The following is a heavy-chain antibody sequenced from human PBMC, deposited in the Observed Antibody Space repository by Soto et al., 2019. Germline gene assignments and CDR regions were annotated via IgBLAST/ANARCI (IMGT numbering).Heavy chain of an antibody. CDR3: ARSYCSGGSCPNYYYYYMDV. Sequence: SVKVSCKASGGTFSSYTISWVRQAPGQGLEWMGRIIPILGIANYAQKFQGRVTITADKSTSTAYMELSSLRSEDTAVYYCARSYCSGGSCPNYYYYYMDVWGKGTTVTVSS. J-gene: IGHJ6*03. CDR1: GGTFSSYT. CDR2: IIPILGIA. D-gene: IGHD2-15*01. V-gene: IGHV1-69*02.